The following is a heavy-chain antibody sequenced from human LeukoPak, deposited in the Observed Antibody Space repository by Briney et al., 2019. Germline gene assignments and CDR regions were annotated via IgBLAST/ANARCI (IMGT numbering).Heavy chain of an antibody. CDR2: ISAYNGNT. J-gene: IGHJ4*02. CDR1: GYTFTSYG. CDR3: ARLDKPFGGVIASDY. V-gene: IGHV1-18*01. D-gene: IGHD3-16*02. Sequence: ASVKVSCKASGYTFTSYGISWVRQAPGQGLEWMGWISAYNGNTNYAQKLQGRVTMTTDTSTSTAYMELRSLRSDDTAVYYCARLDKPFGGVIASDYWGQGTLVTVSS.